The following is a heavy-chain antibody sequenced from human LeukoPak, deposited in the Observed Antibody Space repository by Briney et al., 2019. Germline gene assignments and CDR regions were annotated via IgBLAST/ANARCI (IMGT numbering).Heavy chain of an antibody. J-gene: IGHJ3*02. V-gene: IGHV4-4*09. Sequence: SETLSLTCTVSGDSISSYFWSWIRQPPGKGLEWIGYMYTSGSTNHNPSLRSRVTISVDTSKNQLSLKLSSVTAADTAVYYCARQGVGYCSSTTCYRAFDIWGQGTMVTVSS. D-gene: IGHD2-2*01. CDR1: GDSISSYF. CDR3: ARQGVGYCSSTTCYRAFDI. CDR2: MYTSGST.